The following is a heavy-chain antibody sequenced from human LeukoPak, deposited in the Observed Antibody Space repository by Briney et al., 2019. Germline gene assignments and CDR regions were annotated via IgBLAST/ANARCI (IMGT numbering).Heavy chain of an antibody. Sequence: GGSLRLSCAAYGFSFSRYGMPWVRQAPGKGLEWVAVIWYDGSNKYYADSVKGRFTISRDNSKNTLYLQMNSLRADDTAVYYCARATGGGIFSLFDYWGQGALVTVSS. V-gene: IGHV3-33*01. CDR3: ARATGGGIFSLFDY. CDR1: GFSFSRYG. J-gene: IGHJ4*02. D-gene: IGHD2-8*02. CDR2: IWYDGSNK.